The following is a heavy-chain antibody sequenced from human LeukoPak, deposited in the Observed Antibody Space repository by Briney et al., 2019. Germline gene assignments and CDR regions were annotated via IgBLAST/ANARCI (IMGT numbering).Heavy chain of an antibody. J-gene: IGHJ5*02. V-gene: IGHV4-4*07. CDR1: GGSISSYY. D-gene: IGHD3-10*01. Sequence: PPETLSLTCTVSGGSISSYYWSWIRQPAGKGLEWIGRIYTSGSTNYNPSLKSRVTMSVDTSKNQFSLKLSSVTAADTAVYYCARDSSGLLWFGELPYNWFDPWGQGTLVTVSS. CDR2: IYTSGST. CDR3: ARDSSGLLWFGELPYNWFDP.